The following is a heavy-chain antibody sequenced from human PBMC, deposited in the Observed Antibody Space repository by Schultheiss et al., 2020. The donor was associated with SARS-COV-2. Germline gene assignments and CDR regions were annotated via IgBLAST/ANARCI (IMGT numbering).Heavy chain of an antibody. J-gene: IGHJ4*02. D-gene: IGHD4-17*01. CDR2: IYTSGST. CDR3: ASGTTSYGDVDY. V-gene: IGHV4-61*02. CDR1: GGSISSGSYY. Sequence: SETLSLTCTVSGGSISSGSYYWSWTRQPAGKGLEWIGRIYTSGSTNYNPSLKSRVTISVDTSKNQFSLKLSSVTAADTAVYYCASGTTSYGDVDYWGQGTLVTVSS.